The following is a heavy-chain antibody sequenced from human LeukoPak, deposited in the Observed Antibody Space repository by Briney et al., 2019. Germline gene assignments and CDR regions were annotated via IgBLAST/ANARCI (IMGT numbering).Heavy chain of an antibody. D-gene: IGHD3-22*01. CDR3: ATNQGYYYDSSGYYYCDY. Sequence: GGSLRLSCAASGFTFSSYSMNWVRQAPGKGLEWVSPISSSSSYIYYADSVKGRFTISRDNAKNSLYLQMNSLRAEDTAVYYCATNQGYYYDSSGYYYCDYWGQGTLVTVSS. V-gene: IGHV3-21*01. J-gene: IGHJ4*02. CDR1: GFTFSSYS. CDR2: ISSSSSYI.